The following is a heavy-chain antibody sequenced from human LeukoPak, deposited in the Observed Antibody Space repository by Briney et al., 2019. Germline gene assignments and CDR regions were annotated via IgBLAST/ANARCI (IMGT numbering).Heavy chain of an antibody. V-gene: IGHV1-2*02. J-gene: IGHJ4*02. CDR2: INPNSGGT. D-gene: IGHD3-10*01. CDR1: GYTFTGYY. Sequence: GASVKVSCKASGYTFTGYYMHWIRQAPGHGLEWMAWINPNSGGTNSAQKFQGRVTMTRDTSISTAYMELSRLRSDDTAVYYCATYYYGSGSYYSGSTYFDYWGQGTLVTVSS. CDR3: ATYYYGSGSYYSGSTYFDY.